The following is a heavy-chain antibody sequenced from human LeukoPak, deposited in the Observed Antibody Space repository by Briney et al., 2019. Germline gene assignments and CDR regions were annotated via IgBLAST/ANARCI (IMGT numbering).Heavy chain of an antibody. CDR1: GFTFSDYS. CDR2: ISSNSAYL. V-gene: IGHV3-21*01. Sequence: GGSLRLSCAASGFTFSDYSMNWVRQAPGKGLEWVSSISSNSAYLYYVDSLRGRFTVSRDNAKSSLSLQMNSLRVEDTAVYYCARAHCSGRGCYQRYDGFDIWGQGTVVTVSS. CDR3: ARAHCSGRGCYQRYDGFDI. J-gene: IGHJ3*02. D-gene: IGHD2-15*01.